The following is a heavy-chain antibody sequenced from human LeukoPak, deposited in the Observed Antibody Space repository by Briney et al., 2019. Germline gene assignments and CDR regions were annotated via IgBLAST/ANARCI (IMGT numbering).Heavy chain of an antibody. J-gene: IGHJ4*02. D-gene: IGHD2-2*01. V-gene: IGHV3-23*01. CDR2: ISGSGGST. Sequence: GGSLRLSCAASGFTFSSYAMSWVRQAPGKGLEWVSAISGSGGSTYYADSVKGRFTISRDNSKNTLYLQMNSLRAEDTAVYYCAKDGWEYCSSTSCLGGDYLGQETLVTVSS. CDR3: AKDGWEYCSSTSCLGGDY. CDR1: GFTFSSYA.